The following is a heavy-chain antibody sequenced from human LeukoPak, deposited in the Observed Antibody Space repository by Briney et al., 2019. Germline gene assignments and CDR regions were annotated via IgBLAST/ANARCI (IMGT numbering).Heavy chain of an antibody. J-gene: IGHJ3*02. CDR3: ALVRGVIPKTNDAFDM. Sequence: PGRSLRLSCVASGFTFSSYWMHWVRQAPGKGLMWVSRMNSDGTFTNYADSVKGRFTISRDNAKNTLYLQMNSLRAEDTAVYFCALVRGVIPKTNDAFDMWGQGTMVIVSS. V-gene: IGHV3-74*01. CDR1: GFTFSSYW. D-gene: IGHD3-10*01. CDR2: MNSDGTFT.